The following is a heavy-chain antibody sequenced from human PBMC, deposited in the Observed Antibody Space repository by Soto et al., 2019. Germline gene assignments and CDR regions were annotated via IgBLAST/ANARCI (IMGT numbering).Heavy chain of an antibody. J-gene: IGHJ6*02. Sequence: GGSLRLCCAASGFTFSSYAMHWVRQAPGKGLEYVSAISSNGGSTYYGNSVKGRFTISRDNSKNTLYLQMGSLRAEDMAVYYCARGYDIFRLRISKRSQYYYGMDVWGQGTTVTVSS. CDR3: ARGYDIFRLRISKRSQYYYGMDV. D-gene: IGHD3-9*01. CDR1: GFTFSSYA. CDR2: ISSNGGST. V-gene: IGHV3-64*01.